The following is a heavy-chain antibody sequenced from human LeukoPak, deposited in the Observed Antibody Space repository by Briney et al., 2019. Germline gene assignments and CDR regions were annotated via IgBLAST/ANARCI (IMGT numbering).Heavy chain of an antibody. CDR3: ARTQNYYGGSYYFDY. V-gene: IGHV3-21*01. Sequence: PGGSLRLSCAASGFTFSSYSMNWVRQAPGKGLEWVSSISSSSSYIYYADSVKGRFTISRDNAKNSLYLQMNSLRDEDTAVYYCARTQNYYGGSYYFDYWGQGTLVTVSS. D-gene: IGHD2-15*01. CDR2: ISSSSSYI. CDR1: GFTFSSYS. J-gene: IGHJ4*02.